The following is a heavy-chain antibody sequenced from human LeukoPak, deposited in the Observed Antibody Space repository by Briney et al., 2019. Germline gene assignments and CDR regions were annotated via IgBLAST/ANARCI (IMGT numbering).Heavy chain of an antibody. Sequence: GGSLRLSCAASGFTFSSYSMNWVRQAPGKGLEWVSSISSSSSYIYYADSVKGRFTISRDNAKNSLYLQMNSLRAEDTAVYYCAREVAAAGSDYWGQGTLVTVSS. CDR2: ISSSSSYI. V-gene: IGHV3-21*01. D-gene: IGHD6-13*01. CDR3: AREVAAAGSDY. CDR1: GFTFSSYS. J-gene: IGHJ4*02.